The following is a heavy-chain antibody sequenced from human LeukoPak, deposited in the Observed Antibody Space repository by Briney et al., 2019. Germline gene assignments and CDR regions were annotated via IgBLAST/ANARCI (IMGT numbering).Heavy chain of an antibody. J-gene: IGHJ4*02. V-gene: IGHV3-48*02. CDR3: ARETVGLDY. Sequence: GGSLRLSCAASGFTFSNYNLNWVRQAPGKGLEWVSYISDGSSTIYYADSVRGRFTISRDNAKNSLYLQINSLRDEDTAVYYCARETVGLDYWGQGTLVTVSS. CDR2: ISDGSSTI. CDR1: GFTFSNYN. D-gene: IGHD4-23*01.